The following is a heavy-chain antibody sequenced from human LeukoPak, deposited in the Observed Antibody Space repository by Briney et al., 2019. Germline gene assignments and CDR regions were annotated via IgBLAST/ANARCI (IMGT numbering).Heavy chain of an antibody. CDR1: GFTFSDYY. CDR2: ISSSDTTI. D-gene: IGHD2-2*01. Sequence: KPGGSLRLSCAGSGFTFSDYYMSWIRQAPGKGLEWVSYISSSDTTIYYADSVKGRFTIPRDNAQNSLYLQMNTLRADDTAVYYCARADCSSTSCYELDYWGQGTLVTVSS. J-gene: IGHJ4*02. CDR3: ARADCSSTSCYELDY. V-gene: IGHV3-11*04.